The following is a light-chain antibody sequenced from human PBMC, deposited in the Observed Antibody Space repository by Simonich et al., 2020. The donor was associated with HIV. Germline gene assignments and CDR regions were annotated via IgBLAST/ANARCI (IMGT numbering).Light chain of an antibody. V-gene: IGKV3-11*01. Sequence: EIVLTQSPATLSLSPGERATLSCGASQRVSSNYLAWYQQKPGLAPRLLIYDASNRATGSPARFSGSGSGTDFTLTISSLEPEDFAVYYCQQRSNWPLFTFGPGTKVDIK. CDR1: QRVSSNY. CDR3: QQRSNWPLFT. J-gene: IGKJ3*01. CDR2: DAS.